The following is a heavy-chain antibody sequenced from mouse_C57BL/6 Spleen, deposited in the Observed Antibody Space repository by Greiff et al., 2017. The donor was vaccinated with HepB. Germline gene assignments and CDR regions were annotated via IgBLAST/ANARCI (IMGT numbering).Heavy chain of an antibody. Sequence: QVQLQQPGAELVRPGSSVKLSCKASGYTFTSYWMHWVKQRPIQGLEWIGNIDPSDSETHYNQKFKDKATLTVDKSSSTAYMQLSSLTSEDSAVYYCAATMITEYYFDYWGQGTTLTVSS. J-gene: IGHJ2*01. CDR3: AATMITEYYFDY. CDR2: IDPSDSET. CDR1: GYTFTSYW. V-gene: IGHV1-52*01. D-gene: IGHD2-4*01.